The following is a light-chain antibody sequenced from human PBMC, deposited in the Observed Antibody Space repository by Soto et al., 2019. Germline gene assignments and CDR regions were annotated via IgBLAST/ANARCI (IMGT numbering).Light chain of an antibody. CDR1: PSVSNN. Sequence: EIVLTQSPATLSLSPGERATVSCRDSPSVSNNLGWYQQKPGQAPRLLTYDASNRATGIPARFSGSGSGTDFTLTISSLEPEDFAVYYCQHGGTFGLGTRLEIK. J-gene: IGKJ5*01. CDR2: DAS. V-gene: IGKV3-11*01. CDR3: QHGGT.